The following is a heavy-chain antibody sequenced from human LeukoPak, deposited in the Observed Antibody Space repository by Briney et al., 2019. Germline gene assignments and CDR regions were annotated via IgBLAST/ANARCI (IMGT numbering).Heavy chain of an antibody. CDR3: ARGPPGPIDY. CDR1: GGSFSGYY. Sequence: SETLSLTCAVYGGSFSGYYWSWIRQPPGKGLEWIGEINHSGSTNYNPSLKSRVTISVDTSKNQFSLKLSSVAAADTAVYYCARGPPGPIDYWGQGTLVTVSS. J-gene: IGHJ4*02. CDR2: INHSGST. V-gene: IGHV4-34*01.